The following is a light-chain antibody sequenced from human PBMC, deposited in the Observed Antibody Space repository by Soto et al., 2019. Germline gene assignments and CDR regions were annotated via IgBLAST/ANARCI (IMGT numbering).Light chain of an antibody. CDR3: QQYNSYPYT. CDR1: QSIGSW. Sequence: DIQMTQSPSTLSASVGCRFTINCRASQSIGSWLAWYQQKPGKAPKLVIYKASTLKSGVPSRFSGSGYGTEFNLTISSLQPDDFATYYCQQYNSYPYTFGQGTRLEIK. V-gene: IGKV1-5*03. CDR2: KAS. J-gene: IGKJ5*01.